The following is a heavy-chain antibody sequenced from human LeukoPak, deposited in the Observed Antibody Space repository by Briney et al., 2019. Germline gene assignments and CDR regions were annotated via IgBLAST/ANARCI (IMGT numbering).Heavy chain of an antibody. CDR2: ISAYNGNT. CDR3: ASDLQEEQWLVPSY. J-gene: IGHJ4*02. Sequence: ASVKVSCKASGYTFTSYGISWVRQAPGQGLEWMGWISAYNGNTNYAQKLQGRVTMTTDTSTSTAYMELRSLRSDDTAVYYCASDLQEEQWLVPSYWGQGTLVTVSS. CDR1: GYTFTSYG. D-gene: IGHD6-19*01. V-gene: IGHV1-18*04.